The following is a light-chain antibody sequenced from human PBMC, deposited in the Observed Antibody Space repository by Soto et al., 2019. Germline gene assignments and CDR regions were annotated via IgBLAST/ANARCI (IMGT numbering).Light chain of an antibody. CDR2: DAS. V-gene: IGKV3-11*01. CDR3: QRRHNWPLLYT. CDR1: QSVGSC. Sequence: EIVLTQSPATLSLSPGERATLSCRASQSVGSCLAWYQQKPGQAPSLLIYDASNRATGIPARFSGSGSGTEIALTISSIELEDFAVYYCQRRHNWPLLYTFGQGTKLEIK. J-gene: IGKJ2*01.